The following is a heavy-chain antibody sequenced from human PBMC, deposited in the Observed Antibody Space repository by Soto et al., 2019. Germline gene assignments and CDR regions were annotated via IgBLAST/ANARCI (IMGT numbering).Heavy chain of an antibody. CDR2: IYYSGST. D-gene: IGHD2-15*01. CDR1: GGSISSYY. J-gene: IGHJ5*02. Sequence: SETLSLTCTVSGGSISSYYWSWIRQPPGKGLEWIGYIYYSGSTNYNPSLKSRVTISVDTSKNQFSLKLSSVTAADTAVYYCGRSRGDCSGGSCYSLFRFDPWGQGTLVTVSS. CDR3: GRSRGDCSGGSCYSLFRFDP. V-gene: IGHV4-59*01.